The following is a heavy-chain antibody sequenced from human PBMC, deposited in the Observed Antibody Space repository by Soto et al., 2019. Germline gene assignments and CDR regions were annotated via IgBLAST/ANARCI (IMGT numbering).Heavy chain of an antibody. D-gene: IGHD3-16*02. CDR2: IIPIFGTP. CDR3: ARDSVRGNTRIVTWTYDYYGLDV. Sequence: QVQLVKSGAEVKKPGSSVKVSCKAYGGTFISYAISWVRQAPGQGLEWMGGIIPIFGTPNYAQKFQGRVTISADKSTSTAYMELSSMRSEDTAMYYCARDSVRGNTRIVTWTYDYYGLDVWGQGTTVTVSS. V-gene: IGHV1-69*06. J-gene: IGHJ6*02. CDR1: GGTFISYA.